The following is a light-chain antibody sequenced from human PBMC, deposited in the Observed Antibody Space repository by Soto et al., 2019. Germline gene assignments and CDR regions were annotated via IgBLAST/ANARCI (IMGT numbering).Light chain of an antibody. CDR2: SNY. J-gene: IGLJ2*01. CDR3: AAWDDRLSDLL. CDR1: NCNIGSNP. Sequence: QSVLTPPPSASGTPGQRVTISFSGTNCNIGSNPVHWYQQFPGTAPKVLIYSNYQRPSGVPDRFSGSKSGTSASLAISGLQFEDEADYYCAAWDDRLSDLLFGGGTKVTVL. V-gene: IGLV1-44*01.